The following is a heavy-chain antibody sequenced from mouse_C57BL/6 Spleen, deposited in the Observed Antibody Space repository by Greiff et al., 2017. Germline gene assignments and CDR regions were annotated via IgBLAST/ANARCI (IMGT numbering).Heavy chain of an antibody. CDR1: GFTFSDYY. V-gene: IGHV5-16*01. D-gene: IGHD2-4*01. J-gene: IGHJ1*03. CDR3: ARSRSIYYDYDWYFDV. Sequence: EVKLMESEGGLVQPGSSMKLSCTASGFTFSDYYMAWVRQVPEKGLEWVANINYDGSSTYYLDSLKSRFIISRDNAKNILYLQMSSLKSEDTATYYCARSRSIYYDYDWYFDVWGTGTTVTVSS. CDR2: INYDGSST.